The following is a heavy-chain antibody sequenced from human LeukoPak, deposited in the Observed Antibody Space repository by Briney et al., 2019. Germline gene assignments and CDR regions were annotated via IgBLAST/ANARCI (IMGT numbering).Heavy chain of an antibody. Sequence: PGGSLRLSCAASGFTFSSYWMSWVRQAPGKGLGWVANIKQDGSEKYYVDSVKGRFTISRDNAKNSLYLQMNSLRAEDTAVYYCARRDDYGDYTAFDIWGQGTMVTVSS. CDR3: ARRDDYGDYTAFDI. CDR2: IKQDGSEK. CDR1: GFTFSSYW. V-gene: IGHV3-7*03. J-gene: IGHJ3*02. D-gene: IGHD4-17*01.